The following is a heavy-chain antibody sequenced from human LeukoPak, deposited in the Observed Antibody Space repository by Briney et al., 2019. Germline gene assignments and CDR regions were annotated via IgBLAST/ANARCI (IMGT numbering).Heavy chain of an antibody. CDR3: ARVAFGLYVMDV. D-gene: IGHD3/OR15-3a*01. Sequence: GGSLRLSCAASGFTFSTYSMNWVRQAPGKGLEWVSSISSDSKYIFYADSLKGRFTISRDNAKNSLYLQIISLRAEDTAVYYCARVAFGLYVMDVWGQGTTVTASS. CDR1: GFTFSTYS. V-gene: IGHV3-21*01. CDR2: ISSDSKYI. J-gene: IGHJ6*02.